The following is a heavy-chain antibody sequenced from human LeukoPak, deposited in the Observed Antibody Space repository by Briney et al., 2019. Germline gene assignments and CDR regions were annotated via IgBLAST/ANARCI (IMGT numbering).Heavy chain of an antibody. J-gene: IGHJ4*02. Sequence: SVKVSCKGSGGTFSSYAISWVRQAPGQGLAWLGVIIPKFGTANYAQKFQGRVTITTDDSTSTAYMELSSLRSEDTAVYYCAKDPREMATFHLDHYFDYWGQGTLVTVSS. CDR1: GGTFSSYA. D-gene: IGHD5-24*01. V-gene: IGHV1-69*05. CDR3: AKDPREMATFHLDHYFDY. CDR2: IIPKFGTA.